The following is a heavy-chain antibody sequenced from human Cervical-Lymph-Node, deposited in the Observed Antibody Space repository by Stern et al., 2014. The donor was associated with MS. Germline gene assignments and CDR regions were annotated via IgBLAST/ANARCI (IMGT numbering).Heavy chain of an antibody. CDR2: ISYDGSNT. V-gene: IGHV3-30*01. J-gene: IGHJ6*02. CDR1: GFTFSSYA. D-gene: IGHD3-10*01. Sequence: VQLVESGGGVVQPGWSLRLSCAASGFTFSSYAMHWVRQAPGKGLEWVAVISYDGSNTYYAASVKGRFTISRDNSKNTLYLQMNSLRAEDTAVYYWARVGRGSETNYGMDVWGQGTTVTVSS. CDR3: ARVGRGSETNYGMDV.